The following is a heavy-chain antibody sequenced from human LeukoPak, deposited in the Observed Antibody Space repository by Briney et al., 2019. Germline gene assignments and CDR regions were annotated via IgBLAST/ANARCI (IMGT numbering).Heavy chain of an antibody. J-gene: IGHJ5*02. D-gene: IGHD3-16*01. CDR1: GFTVSSNY. V-gene: IGHV3-23*01. CDR3: ARHGGSDVTNWFDP. Sequence: GGSLRLSCAASGFTVSSNYMSWVRQAPGKGLEWVSAISGSGGSTYYADSVKGRFTISRDNSKNTLYLQMNSLRAEDTAVYYCARHGGSDVTNWFDPWGQGTLVTVSS. CDR2: ISGSGGST.